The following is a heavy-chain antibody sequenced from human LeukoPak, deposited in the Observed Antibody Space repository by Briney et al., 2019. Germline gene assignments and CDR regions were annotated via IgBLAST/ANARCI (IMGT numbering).Heavy chain of an antibody. CDR3: ARDSRYSGSYP. J-gene: IGHJ5*02. D-gene: IGHD1-26*01. CDR2: IKQDGSEK. CDR1: GFTFSSYW. V-gene: IGHV3-7*01. Sequence: GGSLRLSCAASGFTFSSYWMSWVRQAPGRGLEGVANIKQDGSEKYYVDSVKGRFTISRDNAKNSLYLQMNSLRAEDTAVYYCARDSRYSGSYPWGQGTLVTVSS.